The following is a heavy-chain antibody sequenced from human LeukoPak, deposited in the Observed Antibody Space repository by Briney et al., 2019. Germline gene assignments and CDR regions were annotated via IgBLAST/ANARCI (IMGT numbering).Heavy chain of an antibody. V-gene: IGHV4-39*07. CDR2: IYHSGST. CDR3: ARDFPFNDFWSGSFDY. CDR1: GGSISSSSYY. D-gene: IGHD3-3*01. Sequence: SETLSLTCTVSGGSISSSSYYWGWIRQPPGKGLEWIGSIYHSGSTYYNPSLKSRVTISVDRSKNQFSLKLSSVTAADTAVYYCARDFPFNDFWSGSFDYWGQGTLVTVSS. J-gene: IGHJ4*02.